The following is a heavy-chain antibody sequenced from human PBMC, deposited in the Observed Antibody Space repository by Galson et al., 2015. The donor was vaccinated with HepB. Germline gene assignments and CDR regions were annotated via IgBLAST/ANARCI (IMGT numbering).Heavy chain of an antibody. V-gene: IGHV1-24*01. CDR1: GYTLTELS. D-gene: IGHD3-22*01. J-gene: IGHJ3*02. CDR2: FDPEDGET. CDR3: ATASPVRSGSGYYQDAFDI. Sequence: SVKVSCKVSGYTLTELSMHWVRQAPGKGLEWMGGFDPEDGETIYAQKFQGRVTMTEDTSTDTAYMELSSLRSEDTAVYYCATASPVRSGSGYYQDAFDIWGQGTMVTVSS.